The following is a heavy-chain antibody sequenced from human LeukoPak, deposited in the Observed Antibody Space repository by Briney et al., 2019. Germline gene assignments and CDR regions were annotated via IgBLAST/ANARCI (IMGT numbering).Heavy chain of an antibody. D-gene: IGHD5-24*01. CDR2: IYSGGST. Sequence: GGSLRLSCAASGFTVSSNYMSWVRQAPGKGLGWVSVIYSGGSTYYADSVKGRFTISRDNSKNTLYLQMNSLRAEDTAVYYCARGPRRDGYIFDAFDIWGQGTMVTVSS. CDR1: GFTVSSNY. CDR3: ARGPRRDGYIFDAFDI. V-gene: IGHV3-66*01. J-gene: IGHJ3*02.